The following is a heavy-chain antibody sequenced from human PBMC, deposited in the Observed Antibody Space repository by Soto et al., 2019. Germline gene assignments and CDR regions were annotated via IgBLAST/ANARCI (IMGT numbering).Heavy chain of an antibody. CDR3: ATDQWDSSGYYKFDY. CDR1: GYTLTELS. J-gene: IGHJ4*02. V-gene: IGHV1-24*01. CDR2: FDPEDGET. Sequence: ASVKVSCKVSGYTLTELSMHWVRQAPGKGLEWMGGFDPEDGETIYAQKFQGRVTMTEDTSTDTAYMELSSLRSEDTAVYYCATDQWDSSGYYKFDYWGQGTLVTVSS. D-gene: IGHD3-22*01.